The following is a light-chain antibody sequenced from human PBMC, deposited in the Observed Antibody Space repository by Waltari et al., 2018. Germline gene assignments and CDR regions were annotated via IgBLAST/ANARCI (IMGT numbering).Light chain of an antibody. CDR2: DVS. CDR3: SSYISSSTLEL. Sequence: QSALPQPASVSGSPGQSITISCTGTSRDFGTLNYVSWYQQPPGKAPKLMIFDVSIRPSGVSNRFSGSKSGNTASLTISGLQAEDEADYYCSSYISSSTLELFGGGTSLTVL. V-gene: IGLV2-14*03. CDR1: SRDFGTLNY. J-gene: IGLJ2*01.